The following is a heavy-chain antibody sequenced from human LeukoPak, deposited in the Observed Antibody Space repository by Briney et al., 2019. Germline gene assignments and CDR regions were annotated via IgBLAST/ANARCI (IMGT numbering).Heavy chain of an antibody. V-gene: IGHV1-46*01. Sequence: ASVTVSFTASGYTFTSYYMHWVRQAPGQGLEWMGIINPSGGSTSYAQKFQGRVTMTRDTSTSTVYMELSSLRSEDTAVYYCARPPNRAATYYYGSGSYFDYWGQGTLVTVSS. CDR1: GYTFTSYY. D-gene: IGHD3-10*01. CDR2: INPSGGST. CDR3: ARPPNRAATYYYGSGSYFDY. J-gene: IGHJ4*02.